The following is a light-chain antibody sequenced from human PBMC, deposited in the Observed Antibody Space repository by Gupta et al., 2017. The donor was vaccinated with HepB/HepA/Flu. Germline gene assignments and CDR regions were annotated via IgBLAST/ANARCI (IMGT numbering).Light chain of an antibody. J-gene: IGKJ4*01. CDR3: QQLKTYPFT. Sequence: DIPLTQSPSFLSASVGDRVTMTCRASQAVGRYLAWYQQKPGKAPRLLIYVVSTLQSGVPSRFSGSGSVTEFTLTISSLQSEYVATYFCQQLKTYPFTFGGGTKVEIK. CDR1: QAVGRY. V-gene: IGKV1-9*01. CDR2: VVS.